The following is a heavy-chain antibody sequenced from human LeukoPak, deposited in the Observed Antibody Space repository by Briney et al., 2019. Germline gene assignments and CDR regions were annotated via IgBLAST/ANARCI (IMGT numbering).Heavy chain of an antibody. D-gene: IGHD7-27*01. J-gene: IGHJ4*02. CDR3: ATQPAGDTPGNFEY. CDR2: IIPIFGTA. Sequence: ASVKVSCKASGGTFSSYAISWVRQAPGQGLEWMGGIIPIFGTANYAQKFQGRVTITTDEYTSTAYMELSSLRSEDAAVSYCATQPAGDTPGNFEYWGQGTLVTVSS. CDR1: GGTFSSYA. V-gene: IGHV1-69*05.